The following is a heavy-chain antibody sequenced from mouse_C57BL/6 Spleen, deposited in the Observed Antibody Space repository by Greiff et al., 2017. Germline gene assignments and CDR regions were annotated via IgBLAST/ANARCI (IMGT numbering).Heavy chain of an antibody. V-gene: IGHV1-52*01. CDR2: IDPSDSDT. Sequence: VQLQQPGAELVRPGSSVKLSCKASGYTFTSYWMHWVKQRPIPGLEWIGNIDPSDSDTHYNQKFKDKATLTVDKSSSTAYMQLSSLTSEDSAVYYSARKDGYYGDFDVWGTGTTVTVSS. CDR3: ARKDGYYGDFDV. J-gene: IGHJ1*03. CDR1: GYTFTSYW. D-gene: IGHD2-3*01.